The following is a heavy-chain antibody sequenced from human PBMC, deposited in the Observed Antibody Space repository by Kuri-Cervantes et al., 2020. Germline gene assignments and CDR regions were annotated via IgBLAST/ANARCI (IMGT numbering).Heavy chain of an antibody. CDR2: ISYDGSEK. CDR1: GFTFSSYG. CDR3: AKQTVGSYFDY. J-gene: IGHJ4*02. V-gene: IGHV3-30*18. D-gene: IGHD1-26*01. Sequence: GESLKISCAASGFTFSSYGVHWVRQAPGKGLEWVAAISYDGSEKYYADSVRGRFTISRDNSKNTLYLQMNSLTTEDTAVFYCAKQTVGSYFDYWGQGTLVTDSS.